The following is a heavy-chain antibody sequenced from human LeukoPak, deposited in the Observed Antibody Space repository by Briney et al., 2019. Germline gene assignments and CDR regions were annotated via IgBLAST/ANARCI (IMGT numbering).Heavy chain of an antibody. V-gene: IGHV1-2*02. Sequence: ASVKVSCKASGYTFTGYYMHWVRQAPGQGLEWMGWINPNSGGTNYAQKFQGRVTMTRDTSISTAYMELSRLRSDDTAVYYCARDGPLWFGEFPTHDYWDQGTLVTVSS. D-gene: IGHD3-10*01. CDR2: INPNSGGT. J-gene: IGHJ4*02. CDR3: ARDGPLWFGEFPTHDY. CDR1: GYTFTGYY.